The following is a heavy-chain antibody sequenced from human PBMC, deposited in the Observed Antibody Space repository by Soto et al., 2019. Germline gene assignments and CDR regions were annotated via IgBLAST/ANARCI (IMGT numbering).Heavy chain of an antibody. V-gene: IGHV3-30-3*01. CDR1: GFTFSSYA. CDR2: ISYDGSNK. J-gene: IGHJ6*02. D-gene: IGHD7-27*01. CDR3: ARAEPITPWGYYGMDV. Sequence: PGGSLRLSCAASGFTFSSYAMHWVRQAPGKGLEWVAVISYDGSNKYYADSVKGRFTISRDNSKNTLYLQMNSLRAEDTAVYYCARAEPITPWGYYGMDVWGQGTTVTAP.